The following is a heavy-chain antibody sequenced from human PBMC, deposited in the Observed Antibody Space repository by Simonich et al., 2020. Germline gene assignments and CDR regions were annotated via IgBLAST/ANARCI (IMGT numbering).Heavy chain of an antibody. D-gene: IGHD7-27*01. CDR2: ISYDGSNK. CDR3: AREDLTGDAFDI. CDR1: GFTLRSYA. J-gene: IGHJ3*02. V-gene: IGHV3-30*07. Sequence: QVQLVESGGGVVQPGRSRRLSCEASGFTLRSYAMHWVRQAPGKELEWVAGISYDGSNKYYANSVKGRFTISRDNSKNTLYLQMNSLRAEDTAVYYCAREDLTGDAFDIWGQGTMVTVSS.